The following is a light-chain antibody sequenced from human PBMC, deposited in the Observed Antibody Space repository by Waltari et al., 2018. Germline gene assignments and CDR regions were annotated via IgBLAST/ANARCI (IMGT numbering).Light chain of an antibody. Sequence: ETVMTQTPVSLSVTPGQPASMSCKSSQSLLESDGKTYLHWYLQKPGQSPQLLINDVSSRFSGVPDRFSGSGSGTDFTLRISRVEAEDVGVYYCMQVIHLPLTFGGGTKVEMK. V-gene: IGKV2-29*02. CDR1: QSLLESDGKTY. J-gene: IGKJ4*01. CDR3: MQVIHLPLT. CDR2: DVS.